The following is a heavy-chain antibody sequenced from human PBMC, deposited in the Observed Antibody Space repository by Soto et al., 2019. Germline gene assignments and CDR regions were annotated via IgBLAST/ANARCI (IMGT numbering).Heavy chain of an antibody. J-gene: IGHJ5*02. CDR2: ISGSGSST. CDR1: GFTFSAYA. D-gene: IGHD2-2*01. Sequence: EVQLLESGGGLVQPGGSLRLSCAASGFTFSAYAMSWVRQAPGMGLEWVSAISGSGSSTYYADCVKGRFTISRDNSRNTLYLQMSSLRAEDTALYYCVKDQGTSPRNWFDPWGQGALVTVSS. CDR3: VKDQGTSPRNWFDP. V-gene: IGHV3-23*01.